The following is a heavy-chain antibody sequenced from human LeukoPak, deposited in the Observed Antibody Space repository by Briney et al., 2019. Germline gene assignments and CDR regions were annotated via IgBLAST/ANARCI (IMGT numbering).Heavy chain of an antibody. D-gene: IGHD3-9*01. CDR3: ARDSPYDILTGYYNAGGMDV. CDR2: ISAYNGNT. J-gene: IGHJ6*02. V-gene: IGHV1-18*01. CDR1: GYTFTSYG. Sequence: GASVKVSCKASGYTFTSYGISWVRQAPGQGLEWMGLISAYNGNTNYAQKLQGRVTMTTDTSTSTAYMELRSLRSDDTAVYYCARDSPYDILTGYYNAGGMDVWGQGTTVTVSS.